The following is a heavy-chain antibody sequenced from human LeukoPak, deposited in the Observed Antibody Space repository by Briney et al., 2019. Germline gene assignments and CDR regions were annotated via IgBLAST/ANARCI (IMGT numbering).Heavy chain of an antibody. CDR1: GFTFSNYE. J-gene: IGHJ5*02. Sequence: PGGSLRLSCAASGFTFSNYEMSWVRQAPGKGLEWVSYISSSDNSIYYADSVKGRFTIFRDNAKNSLYLQMNSLRAEDTAVYYCARDPVAAGFDRWFDPWGQGTLVTVSS. CDR3: ARDPVAAGFDRWFDP. CDR2: ISSSDNSI. V-gene: IGHV3-48*03. D-gene: IGHD2-21*01.